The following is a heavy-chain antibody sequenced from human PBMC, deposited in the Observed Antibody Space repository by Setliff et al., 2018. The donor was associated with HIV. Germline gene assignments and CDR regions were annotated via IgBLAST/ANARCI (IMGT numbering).Heavy chain of an antibody. Sequence: SETLSLTCAVSADSIGTNHWWNWVRQPPGKGLEWIGEISQSGKTNYHPSLKSRITISMEASKTHFSLTLNSVTAADTAVYYCARGAPYGSGRHRWNYWGQGTLVTVSS. J-gene: IGHJ4*02. D-gene: IGHD3-10*01. CDR3: ARGAPYGSGRHRWNY. CDR2: ISQSGKT. V-gene: IGHV4-4*02. CDR1: ADSIGTNHW.